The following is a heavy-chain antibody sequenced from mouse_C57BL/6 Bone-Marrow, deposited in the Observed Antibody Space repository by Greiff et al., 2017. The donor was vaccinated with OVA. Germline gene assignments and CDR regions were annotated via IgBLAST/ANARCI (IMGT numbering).Heavy chain of an antibody. Sequence: QVQLQQPGAELVKPGASVKLSCKASGYTFTSYWMQWVKQRPGQGLEWIGEIDPSDSYTNYNQKFKGKATLTVDTSSSTAYMQLSSLTSEDSAVYYCSRECVCGFYWYCGLWRTGPTHPVPT. CDR3: SRECVCGFYWYCGL. CDR2: IDPSDSYT. CDR1: GYTFTSYW. J-gene: IGHJ1*03. V-gene: IGHV1-50*01. D-gene: IGHD1-2*01.